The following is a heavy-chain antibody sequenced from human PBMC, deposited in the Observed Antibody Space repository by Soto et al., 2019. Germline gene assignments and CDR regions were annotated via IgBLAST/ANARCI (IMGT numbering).Heavy chain of an antibody. J-gene: IGHJ4*02. D-gene: IGHD2-2*01. V-gene: IGHV1-69*13. CDR3: ARHLARPYYYFDY. Sequence: SVKVSCKASGGTFSSYAISWVRQAPGQGLEWMGGIIPIFGTANYAQKFQGRVRITADESTSTAYMELSSLRSEDTAVYYCARHLARPYYYFDYWGQGTLVTVSS. CDR1: GGTFSSYA. CDR2: IIPIFGTA.